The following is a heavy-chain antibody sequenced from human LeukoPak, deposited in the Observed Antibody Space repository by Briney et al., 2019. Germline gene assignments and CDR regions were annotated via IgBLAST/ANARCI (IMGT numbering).Heavy chain of an antibody. CDR3: TRRGYSYLQSNRVYYYYYYMDV. Sequence: GGSLRLSCAASGFTFSNAWMSWVRQAPGKGLEWVGRIKSKTGGGTTDYAAPVKGRFTISRDDSKNTLYLQMNSLKTEDTAVYYCTRRGYSYLQSNRVYYYYYYMDVWGKGTTVTISS. D-gene: IGHD5-18*01. CDR1: GFTFSNAW. J-gene: IGHJ6*03. CDR2: IKSKTGGGTT. V-gene: IGHV3-15*01.